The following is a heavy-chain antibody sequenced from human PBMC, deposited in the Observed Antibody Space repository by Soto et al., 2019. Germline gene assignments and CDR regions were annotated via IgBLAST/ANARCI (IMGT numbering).Heavy chain of an antibody. CDR2: IIPIFGMA. CDR1: GGTFSSYT. CDR3: AREDAQYLLLHSYYYRDV. Sequence: QVQLVQSGAEVKKPGSSVKVSCKASGGTFSSYTINWVRQAPGQGLEWMGRIIPIFGMANYAQRFQGRVTITAEASTRTVYMHLSSLTSEDTGLYYCAREDAQYLLLHSYYYRDVWGKGTTVNVSS. V-gene: IGHV1-69*08. J-gene: IGHJ6*03. D-gene: IGHD2-2*01.